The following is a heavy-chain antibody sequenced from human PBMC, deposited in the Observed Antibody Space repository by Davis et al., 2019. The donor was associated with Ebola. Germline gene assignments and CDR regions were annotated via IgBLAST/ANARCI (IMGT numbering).Heavy chain of an antibody. J-gene: IGHJ4*02. Sequence: MPSETLSLTCTVSGDSISRYYWSWIRQPPGKGLEWIGYIYYGKSTNYSPSLKSRVTISTDTSKNQFSLKLTSVTAADTAVYYCARGGEYSSSPVPYYFDHWSQGTLVTVSS. CDR1: GDSISRYY. D-gene: IGHD6-6*01. CDR2: IYYGKST. V-gene: IGHV4-59*08. CDR3: ARGGEYSSSPVPYYFDH.